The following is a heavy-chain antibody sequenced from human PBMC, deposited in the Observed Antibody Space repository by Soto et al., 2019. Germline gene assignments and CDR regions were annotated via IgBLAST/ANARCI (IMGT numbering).Heavy chain of an antibody. Sequence: GPSVKVSCKASGYSNTSYGISWVRQAPGQGLEWMGWISGYNGNTNYAQKFRGRVTMTTDTSTSTAYMELRSLRSDDTAVYYCARGDYDYVWGTYSHWGQGTLVTVSS. D-gene: IGHD3-16*01. V-gene: IGHV1-18*01. CDR3: ARGDYDYVWGTYSH. J-gene: IGHJ4*02. CDR1: GYSNTSYG. CDR2: ISGYNGNT.